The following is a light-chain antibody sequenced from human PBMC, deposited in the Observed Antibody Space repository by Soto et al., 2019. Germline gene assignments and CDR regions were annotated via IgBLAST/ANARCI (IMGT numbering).Light chain of an antibody. Sequence: DIVMTQSPDSLAVSLGERATINCKSSQSVLYSSNNKNYLAWYQQKPGQPPKLLIYWASTRASGVPDRFSGGGSGTDFTLTISSLEAEDVAVYYCQQYCRPWTFGQGTKVEIK. CDR2: WAS. V-gene: IGKV4-1*01. CDR3: QQYCRPWT. CDR1: QSVLYSSNNKNY. J-gene: IGKJ1*01.